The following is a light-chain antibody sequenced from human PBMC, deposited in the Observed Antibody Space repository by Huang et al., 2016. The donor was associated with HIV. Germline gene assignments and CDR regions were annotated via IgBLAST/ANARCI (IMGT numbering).Light chain of an antibody. V-gene: IGKV3-11*01. CDR3: QQRRNWPWT. CDR2: DAS. J-gene: IGKJ1*01. Sequence: EIALTQSPATLSLSPGERATLSCRASQNVWRDLAWYQHKPGQAPRLRVYDASNRATGIPARFSGSGSGTDFTLTIGSLDPADVAVYYCQQRRNWPWTFGQGTKVEIK. CDR1: QNVWRD.